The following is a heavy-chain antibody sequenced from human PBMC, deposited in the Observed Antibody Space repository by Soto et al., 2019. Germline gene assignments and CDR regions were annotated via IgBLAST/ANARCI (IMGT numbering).Heavy chain of an antibody. CDR2: IIPILGIA. D-gene: IGHD2-2*01. CDR3: AVPTDIVVVPAARMQGAFDI. Sequence: QVQLVQSGAEVKKPGSSVKVSCKASGGTFSSYTISWVRQAPGRGLEWMGRIIPILGIANYAQKFQGRVTITADKSTSTAYMELSSLRSEDTAVYYCAVPTDIVVVPAARMQGAFDIWGQGTMVTVSS. V-gene: IGHV1-69*02. J-gene: IGHJ3*02. CDR1: GGTFSSYT.